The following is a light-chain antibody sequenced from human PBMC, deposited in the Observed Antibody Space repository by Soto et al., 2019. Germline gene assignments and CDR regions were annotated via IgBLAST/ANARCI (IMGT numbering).Light chain of an antibody. CDR3: QQYGSSTWT. CDR1: QSVRTN. J-gene: IGKJ1*01. Sequence: EIVMTQSPGPLSVSPGEGATLSCRFSQSVRTNLAWYQQKPGQAPRLIIYGASSRATGIPDRFSGSGSGTDFTLTISRLEPEDVAVYYCQQYGSSTWTFGQGTKVDIK. V-gene: IGKV3-20*01. CDR2: GAS.